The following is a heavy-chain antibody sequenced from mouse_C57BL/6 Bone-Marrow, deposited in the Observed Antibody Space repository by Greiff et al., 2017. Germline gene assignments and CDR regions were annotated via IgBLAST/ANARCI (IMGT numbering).Heavy chain of an antibody. D-gene: IGHD1-1*01. CDR2: IDPETGGT. Sequence: QVQLQQSGAELVRPGASVTLSCKASGYTFTDYEMHWVKQTPVHGLEWIGAIDPETGGTAYNQKFKGKAILTADKSSSTAYMELRSLTSEDSAVYYCTRENYYGSILYFDYWGQGTTLTVSS. J-gene: IGHJ2*01. CDR3: TRENYYGSILYFDY. V-gene: IGHV1-15*01. CDR1: GYTFTDYE.